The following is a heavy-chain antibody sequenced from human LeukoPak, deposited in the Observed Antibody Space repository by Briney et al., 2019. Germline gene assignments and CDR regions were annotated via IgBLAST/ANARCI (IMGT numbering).Heavy chain of an antibody. CDR1: GGSISFYY. V-gene: IGHV4-4*07. CDR2: IYTSGTT. D-gene: IGHD5-18*01. J-gene: IGHJ4*02. Sequence: SETLSLTCSVSGGSISFYYWSWIRQPAGKGLEWIGRIYTSGTTNYNPSLKSRVTISVDTSKNQFSLKLSSVTAADTAVYYCARRDTALVHSFDYWGQGTLVTVSS. CDR3: ARRDTALVHSFDY.